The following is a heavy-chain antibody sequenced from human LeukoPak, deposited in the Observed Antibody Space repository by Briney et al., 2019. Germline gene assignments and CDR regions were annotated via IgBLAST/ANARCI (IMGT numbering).Heavy chain of an antibody. CDR1: GFTFSNAW. J-gene: IGHJ4*02. CDR3: ARDRSGPGYHFDY. Sequence: GGSLRLSCAASGFTFSNAWMSWVRQAPGKGPEWVAVISYDGSNKDYADSVKGRFTIDRDDSKNMLSLQMSSLRPEDTAVYYCARDRSGPGYHFDYWGQGTLVTVSS. D-gene: IGHD1-1*01. V-gene: IGHV3-30*03. CDR2: ISYDGSNK.